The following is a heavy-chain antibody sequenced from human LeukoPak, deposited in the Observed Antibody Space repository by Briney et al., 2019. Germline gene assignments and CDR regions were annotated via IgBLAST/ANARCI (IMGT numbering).Heavy chain of an antibody. CDR3: AAELSSGYFDY. CDR2: FDPEDDEK. D-gene: IGHD3-22*01. V-gene: IGHV1-24*01. Sequence: GPVKVCCKVSGYMFTELSMHWVRQAPGKGLEWMGGFDPEDDEKMYAQKFQGRVTMTEDTSTDTAYMELSSLRSEDTAVYYCAAELSSGYFDYWGQGTLVTVSS. J-gene: IGHJ4*02. CDR1: GYMFTELS.